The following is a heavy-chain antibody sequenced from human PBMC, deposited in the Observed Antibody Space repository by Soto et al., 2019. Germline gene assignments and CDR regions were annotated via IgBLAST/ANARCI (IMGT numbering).Heavy chain of an antibody. D-gene: IGHD2-21*01. CDR1: GFTFSSYA. J-gene: IGHJ6*02. V-gene: IGHV3-23*01. Sequence: PGGSLRLSCAASGFTFSSYAMSWVRQAPGKGLEWVSAISGSGGSTYYADSVKGRFTISRDNSKNTLYLQMNSLRAEDTAVYYCAKVQETNCHYYYGMDVWGQGTTVTVSS. CDR2: ISGSGGST. CDR3: AKVQETNCHYYYGMDV.